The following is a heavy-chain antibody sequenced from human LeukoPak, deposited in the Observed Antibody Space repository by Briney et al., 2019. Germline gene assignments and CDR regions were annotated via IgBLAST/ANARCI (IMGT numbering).Heavy chain of an antibody. Sequence: GGSLRLSCAASGFTFSSYWMHWVRQVPGKGLVWVSRINSDGSSTSYADSVKGRFTISRDNARNTLYVQMNSLRAEDTAVYYCSTGSGHAFDIWGRGTMVTVSS. V-gene: IGHV3-74*01. D-gene: IGHD3-10*01. CDR2: INSDGSST. CDR1: GFTFSSYW. J-gene: IGHJ3*02. CDR3: STGSGHAFDI.